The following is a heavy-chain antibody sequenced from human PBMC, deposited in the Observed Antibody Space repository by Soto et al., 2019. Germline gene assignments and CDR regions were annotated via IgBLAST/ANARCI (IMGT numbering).Heavy chain of an antibody. CDR3: ASGGYCSGGSCYSDYYGMDV. D-gene: IGHD2-15*01. CDR1: GGSISSSNW. Sequence: TSETLCLTFAVSGGSISSSNWWSFVRQPPGEGLEWIGEIYHSGSTNYNPSLKSRVTISVDKSKNQFSLKLSSVTAADTAVYYCASGGYCSGGSCYSDYYGMDVWGQGTTVTVSS. V-gene: IGHV4-4*02. CDR2: IYHSGST. J-gene: IGHJ6*02.